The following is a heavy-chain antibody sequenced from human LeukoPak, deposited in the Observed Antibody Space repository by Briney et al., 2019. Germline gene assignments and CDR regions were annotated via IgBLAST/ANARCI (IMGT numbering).Heavy chain of an antibody. CDR2: ISISAGST. D-gene: IGHD3-10*01. V-gene: IGHV3-23*01. CDR3: AKVTWAYGSGNY. CDR1: GFTFSSYA. J-gene: IGHJ4*02. Sequence: PGGSLRLSCAASGFTFSSYAMSWVRQAPGKGLEWVSAISISAGSTYYANSVKGRFTISRDNSKNTLYLQMNSLRAEDTAVYYCAKVTWAYGSGNYRGQGTLVTVSS.